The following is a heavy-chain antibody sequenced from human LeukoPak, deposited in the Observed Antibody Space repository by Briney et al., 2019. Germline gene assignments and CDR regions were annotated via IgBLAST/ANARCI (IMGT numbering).Heavy chain of an antibody. V-gene: IGHV5-51*01. CDR3: ARPWDTPLNAPKKRITIFGVVGRHDAFDI. CDR2: IYPGDSDT. D-gene: IGHD3-3*01. Sequence: GESLKISCKGSGYSFTSYWIGWVRQMPGKGLEWMGIIYPGDSDTRYSPSFQGQVTISADKSISTAYLQWSSLKASDTAMYYCARPWDTPLNAPKKRITIFGVVGRHDAFDIWGQGTMVTVSS. J-gene: IGHJ3*02. CDR1: GYSFTSYW.